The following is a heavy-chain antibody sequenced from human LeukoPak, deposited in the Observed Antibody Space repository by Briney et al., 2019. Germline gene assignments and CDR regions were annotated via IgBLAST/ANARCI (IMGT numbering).Heavy chain of an antibody. D-gene: IGHD6-19*01. CDR1: GGSISSGGYY. J-gene: IGHJ4*02. V-gene: IGHV4-61*08. CDR3: ARHADSSVAGRIDY. CDR2: IYYSGST. Sequence: SETLSLTCTVSGGSISSGGYYWSWIRQHPGKGLEWIGYIYYSGSTNYNPSLKSRVTISVDTSKNQFSLKLSSVTAADTAVYYCARHADSSVAGRIDYWGQGTLVTVSS.